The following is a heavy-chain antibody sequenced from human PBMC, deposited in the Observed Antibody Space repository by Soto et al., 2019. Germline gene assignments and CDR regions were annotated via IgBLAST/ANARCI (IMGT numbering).Heavy chain of an antibody. J-gene: IGHJ4*02. CDR2: IYHSGST. Sequence: SETLSLTCAVSGGSVNTAGYSWSWIRQPPGKGLEWIGYIYHSGSTYYNPSLKSRVTISVDRSKNQFSLKLSSVTAADTAVYYCASSVRIPTVINYWRQGTLVTVSS. V-gene: IGHV4-30-2*01. D-gene: IGHD4-17*01. CDR1: GGSVNTAGYS. CDR3: ASSVRIPTVINY.